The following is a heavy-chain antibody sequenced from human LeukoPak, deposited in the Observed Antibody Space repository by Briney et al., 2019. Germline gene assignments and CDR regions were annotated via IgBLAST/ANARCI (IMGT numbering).Heavy chain of an antibody. CDR3: ARDVNWEFDY. J-gene: IGHJ4*02. D-gene: IGHD7-27*01. V-gene: IGHV3-23*01. CDR2: ISVSGANT. Sequence: GGSLRLSCAASGFTFSNYAMIWVRQAPGKGLEWVSGISVSGANTYYADSVKGRFTISRDNAKNTLYLQMDSLRAEDTAVYYCARDVNWEFDYWGQGALVTVSS. CDR1: GFTFSNYA.